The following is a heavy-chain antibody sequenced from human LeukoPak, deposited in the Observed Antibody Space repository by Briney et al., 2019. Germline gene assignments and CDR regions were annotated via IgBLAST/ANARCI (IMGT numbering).Heavy chain of an antibody. J-gene: IGHJ4*02. CDR1: GGTFSSYA. Sequence: ASVKVSCKASGGTFSSYAISWVRQAPGQGLEWMGGIIPIFGTANYAQKFQGGVTITADESTSTAYMELSSLRAEDTAVYYCARDPSYRNHDYFDYWGLGTLVSVSS. D-gene: IGHD4-11*01. CDR3: ARDPSYRNHDYFDY. V-gene: IGHV1-69*13. CDR2: IIPIFGTA.